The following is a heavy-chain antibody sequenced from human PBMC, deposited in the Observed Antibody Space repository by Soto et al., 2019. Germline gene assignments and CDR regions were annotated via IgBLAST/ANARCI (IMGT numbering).Heavy chain of an antibody. CDR3: TRDSRWSSSA. V-gene: IGHV3-23*01. CDR2: ISDGPTTT. Sequence: PGGSLRLSCAASGFTFDDYAMHWVRQAPGKGLEWVSGISDGPTTTYYADSVKGRFTISRDNSKNTLYLQMNSLRVDDTAVFYCTRDSRWSSSACGQGTLVPVSS. J-gene: IGHJ1*01. CDR1: GFTFDDYA. D-gene: IGHD2-15*01.